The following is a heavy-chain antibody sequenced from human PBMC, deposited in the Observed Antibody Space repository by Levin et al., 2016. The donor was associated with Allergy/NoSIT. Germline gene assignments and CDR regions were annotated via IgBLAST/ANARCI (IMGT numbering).Heavy chain of an antibody. Sequence: SETLSLTCTVSGDSISRYYWSWIRQPPGKTLEYIGYIYYSGSTNYNPSLRSRVTISVDTSNNQFSLRLNSVTTADTALYYCARGPVCGGDCSYDAFDIWGQGTMVTVSS. CDR1: GDSISRYY. J-gene: IGHJ3*02. V-gene: IGHV4-59*01. CDR2: IYYSGST. CDR3: ARGPVCGGDCSYDAFDI. D-gene: IGHD2-21*02.